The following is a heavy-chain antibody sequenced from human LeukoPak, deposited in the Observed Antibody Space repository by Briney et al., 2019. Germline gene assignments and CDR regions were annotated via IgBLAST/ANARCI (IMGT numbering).Heavy chain of an antibody. CDR3: TRDLGGVRGVDWFDP. D-gene: IGHD3-10*01. Sequence: GGSLRLSCTASGFTFGDYAMSWFREAPGKGLEWVGLIRSKAYGGTTEYAASVKGRFTISRDDSKSIAYLQMNSLKTEDTAVYYCTRDLGGVRGVDWFDPWGQGTLVTVSS. J-gene: IGHJ5*02. V-gene: IGHV3-49*03. CDR2: IRSKAYGGTT. CDR1: GFTFGDYA.